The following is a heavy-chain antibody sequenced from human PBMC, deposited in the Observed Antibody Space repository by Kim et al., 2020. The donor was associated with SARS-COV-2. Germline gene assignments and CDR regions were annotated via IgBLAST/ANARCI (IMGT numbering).Heavy chain of an antibody. CDR3: ARHLAEGNSAFGRTAKDWFDP. J-gene: IGHJ5*02. V-gene: IGHV4-39*01. Sequence: SETLSLTCTVSGGSISSSSYYWGWIRQPPGKGLEWIGSIYYSGSTYYNPSLKSRVTISVDTSKNQFSLKLSSVTAADTAVYYCARHLAEGNSAFGRTAKDWFDPWGQGTLVTVSS. CDR2: IYYSGST. CDR1: GGSISSSSYY. D-gene: IGHD6-13*01.